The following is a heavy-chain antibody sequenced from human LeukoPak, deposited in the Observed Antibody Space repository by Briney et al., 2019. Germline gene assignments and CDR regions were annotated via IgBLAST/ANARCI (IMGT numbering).Heavy chain of an antibody. V-gene: IGHV4-34*01. J-gene: IGHJ4*02. CDR2: INHSGST. CDR1: GGSFSGYY. CDR3: ACQSRDGYNCLDY. D-gene: IGHD5-24*01. Sequence: PSETLSLTCAVYGGSFSGYYWSWIRQPPGKGLEWIGEINHSGSTNYNPSLKSRVTISVDTSKNQFSLKLSSVTAADTAVYYSACQSRDGYNCLDYWGQGTLVTVSS.